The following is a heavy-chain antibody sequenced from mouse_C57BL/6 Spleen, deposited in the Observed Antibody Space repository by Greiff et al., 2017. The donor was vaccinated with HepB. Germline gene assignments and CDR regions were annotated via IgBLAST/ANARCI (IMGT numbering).Heavy chain of an antibody. CDR3: ARGYSNFFDY. Sequence: EVQLVESGGGLVKPGGSLKLSCAASGFTFSDYGMHWVRQAPEKGLEWVAYISSGSSTNYYADTVKGRFTISRDNAKNTLFLQMTSLRSEDTAIYYCARGYSNFFDYWGQGTTLTVSS. V-gene: IGHV5-17*01. D-gene: IGHD2-5*01. CDR1: GFTFSDYG. J-gene: IGHJ2*01. CDR2: ISSGSSTN.